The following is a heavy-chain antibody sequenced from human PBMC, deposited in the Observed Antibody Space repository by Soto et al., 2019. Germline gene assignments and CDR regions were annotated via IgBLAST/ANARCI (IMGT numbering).Heavy chain of an antibody. D-gene: IGHD3-22*01. CDR2: ISGSGGST. J-gene: IGHJ4*02. Sequence: GGSLRLSCAASGFTFSSYAMSWVRQAPGKGLEWVSAISGSGGSTYYADSVKGRFTISRDNSKNTLYLQMNSLRAEDTAVYYCAKDRSWYYYDSSGYCYFDYWGQGTTVTVSS. V-gene: IGHV3-23*01. CDR3: AKDRSWYYYDSSGYCYFDY. CDR1: GFTFSSYA.